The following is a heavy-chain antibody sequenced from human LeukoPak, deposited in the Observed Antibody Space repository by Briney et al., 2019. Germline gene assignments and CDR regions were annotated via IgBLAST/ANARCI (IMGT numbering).Heavy chain of an antibody. CDR2: ISSSSSYI. Sequence: GGSLRLSCAAYGFTFSSYSMNWIRQAPGKGLEWVSSISSSSSYIFYADSLKGRFTISRDNAKNSLYLQMDSLRAEDTAVYYCAREHYYYDSSGYSESHYFDYWGQGSLVTVSS. V-gene: IGHV3-21*01. J-gene: IGHJ4*02. CDR3: AREHYYYDSSGYSESHYFDY. D-gene: IGHD3-22*01. CDR1: GFTFSSYS.